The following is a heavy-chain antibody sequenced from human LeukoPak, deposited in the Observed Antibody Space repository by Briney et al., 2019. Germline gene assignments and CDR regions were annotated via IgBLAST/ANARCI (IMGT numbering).Heavy chain of an antibody. D-gene: IGHD4-23*01. V-gene: IGHV3-21*01. CDR3: ARDMTVGGFDY. J-gene: IGHJ4*02. Sequence: GGSLRLSCAASGFTFSSYSMTWVRQAPGKGLEWVSSISSSSSYIYYADSVKGRFTISRDNAKNSLYLQMNSLRAEDTAVYYCARDMTVGGFDYWGQGTLVTVSS. CDR2: ISSSSSYI. CDR1: GFTFSSYS.